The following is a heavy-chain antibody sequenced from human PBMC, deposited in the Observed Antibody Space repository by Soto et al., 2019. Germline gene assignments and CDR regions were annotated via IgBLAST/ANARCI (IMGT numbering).Heavy chain of an antibody. CDR3: AKDMAAKMYSSSLVHYYYMDV. Sequence: PGGSLRLSCAASGFSLSNYWMHWVRQAPGKGLVWVSRINIDGSTTTYADSVKGRFTISRDNAKNSLYLQMNSLRAEDTALYYCAKDMAAKMYSSSLVHYYYMDVWGKGTTVTVSS. D-gene: IGHD6-13*01. J-gene: IGHJ6*03. CDR1: GFSLSNYW. CDR2: INIDGSTT. V-gene: IGHV3-74*01.